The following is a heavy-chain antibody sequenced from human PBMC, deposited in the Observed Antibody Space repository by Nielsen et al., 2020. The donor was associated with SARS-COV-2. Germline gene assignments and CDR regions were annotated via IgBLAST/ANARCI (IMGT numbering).Heavy chain of an antibody. D-gene: IGHD6-13*01. V-gene: IGHV3-30*18. J-gene: IGHJ6*03. CDR1: GFTFSASG. Sequence: GGSLRLSCAASGFTFSASGMNWVRQAPGKGLEWVAVISYDGNNKYYADSVKGRFTISRDNSKNTLYLQMNSLRAEDTAVYYCAKDASSSWDDFYYMDVWGKGTTVTVSS. CDR3: AKDASSSWDDFYYMDV. CDR2: ISYDGNNK.